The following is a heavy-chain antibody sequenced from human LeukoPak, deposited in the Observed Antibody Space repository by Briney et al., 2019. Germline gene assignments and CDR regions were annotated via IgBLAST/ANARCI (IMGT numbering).Heavy chain of an antibody. D-gene: IGHD4-11*01. J-gene: IGHJ5*02. V-gene: IGHV1-18*04. CDR2: ISAYNGNT. CDR3: ARARYSNPLFDP. CDR1: GYSYTSYH. Sequence: ASVKVSCKTSGYSYTSYHMHWVRQAPGQGLEWMGWISAYNGNTNYAQKLQGRVTMTTDTSTSTAYMELRSLRSDDTAVYYCARARYSNPLFDPWGQGTLVTVSS.